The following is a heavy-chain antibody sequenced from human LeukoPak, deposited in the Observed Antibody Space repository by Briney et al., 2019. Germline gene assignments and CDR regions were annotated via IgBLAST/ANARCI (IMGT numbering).Heavy chain of an antibody. Sequence: GGSLRLSCAASGFTFSSYAMSWVRQAPGKGLEWVSAIRGSGGSTYYADSVKGRFTISRDNSKNTLYLQMNSLRAEDTAVYYCAKDYYYGSGRFDYWGQGTLVTVSS. V-gene: IGHV3-23*01. CDR3: AKDYYYGSGRFDY. CDR2: IRGSGGST. J-gene: IGHJ4*02. D-gene: IGHD3-10*01. CDR1: GFTFSSYA.